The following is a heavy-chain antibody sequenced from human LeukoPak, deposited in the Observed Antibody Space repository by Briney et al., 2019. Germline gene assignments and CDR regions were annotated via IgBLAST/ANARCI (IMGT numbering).Heavy chain of an antibody. Sequence: ASVKVSCKVSGYTLTELSMHWVRQAPGKGLEWMGGFDPEDGETIYAQKFQGRITMTRDTSTDTAYVELSSLRSEDTAVYFCARDFDALDTWGQGTMVTVSS. J-gene: IGHJ3*02. CDR1: GYTLTELS. V-gene: IGHV1-24*01. CDR2: FDPEDGET. CDR3: ARDFDALDT.